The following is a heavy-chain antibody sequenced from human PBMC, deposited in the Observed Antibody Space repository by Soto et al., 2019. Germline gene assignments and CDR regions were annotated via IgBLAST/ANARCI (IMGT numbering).Heavy chain of an antibody. J-gene: IGHJ4*02. Sequence: GGSLRLSCAASGFTFSSYGMHWVRQAPGKGLEWVAVISYDGSNKYYADSVKGRFTISRDNSKNTLYLQMNSLRAEDTAVYYCAKGPTVTPDFDYWGQGTLVTVSS. CDR3: AKGPTVTPDFDY. CDR2: ISYDGSNK. V-gene: IGHV3-30*18. CDR1: GFTFSSYG. D-gene: IGHD4-17*01.